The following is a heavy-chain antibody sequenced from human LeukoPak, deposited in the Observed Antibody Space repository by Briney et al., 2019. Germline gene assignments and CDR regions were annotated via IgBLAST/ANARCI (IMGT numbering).Heavy chain of an antibody. Sequence: PGGSLRLSCAASGFTFSSYSMNWVRQAPGKGLEWVSYISSSSSTIYYADSVKGRFTISRDNAKNSLYLQMNSLRAEDTAVYYCARVGELYDILTGSNWPKTDYWGQGTLVTVSS. CDR2: ISSSSSTI. CDR1: GFTFSSYS. D-gene: IGHD3-9*01. J-gene: IGHJ4*02. CDR3: ARVGELYDILTGSNWPKTDY. V-gene: IGHV3-48*01.